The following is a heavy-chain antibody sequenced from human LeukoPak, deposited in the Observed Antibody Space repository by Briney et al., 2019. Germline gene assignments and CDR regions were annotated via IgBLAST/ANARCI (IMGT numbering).Heavy chain of an antibody. CDR2: IYYSGST. Sequence: SETLSLTCTVSGGSISSYYWSWIRQPPGKGLEWIGYIYYSGSTNYNPSLKSRVIISVDTSKNQFSLKLSSVTAADTAVYYCASSDGYMGDYWGQGTLVTVSS. CDR1: GGSISSYY. V-gene: IGHV4-59*01. CDR3: ASSDGYMGDY. D-gene: IGHD6-13*01. J-gene: IGHJ4*02.